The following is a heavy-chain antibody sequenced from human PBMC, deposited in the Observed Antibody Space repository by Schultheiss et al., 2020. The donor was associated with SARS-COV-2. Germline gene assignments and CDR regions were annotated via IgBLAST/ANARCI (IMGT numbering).Heavy chain of an antibody. V-gene: IGHV1-18*01. CDR1: GYTFTSYG. CDR3: ARGPHCSGGGCYSKLGHHYYYMDV. Sequence: ASVKVSCKASGYTFTSYGISWVRQAPGQGLEWMGWISAYNGNTNYAQKFQGRVTMTRDTSISTAYMELSRLRSDDTAVYYCARGPHCSGGGCYSKLGHHYYYMDVWGRGTTVTVSS. J-gene: IGHJ6*03. CDR2: ISAYNGNT. D-gene: IGHD2-15*01.